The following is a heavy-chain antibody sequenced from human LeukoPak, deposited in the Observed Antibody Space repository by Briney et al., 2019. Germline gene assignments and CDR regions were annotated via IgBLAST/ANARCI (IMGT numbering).Heavy chain of an antibody. J-gene: IGHJ1*01. CDR3: ARTTVTPGDFQH. D-gene: IGHD4-17*01. CDR1: GYSFTSYW. V-gene: IGHV5-51*04. CDR2: IYPGDSDT. Sequence: GESLKISCKGSGYSFTSYWIGWVRQMPGKGLEWMGIIYPGDSDTRYSPSFQRHVTISADKPVNTASLQWSSLKASDTVMYYCARTTVTPGDFQHWGQGTLVNVPS.